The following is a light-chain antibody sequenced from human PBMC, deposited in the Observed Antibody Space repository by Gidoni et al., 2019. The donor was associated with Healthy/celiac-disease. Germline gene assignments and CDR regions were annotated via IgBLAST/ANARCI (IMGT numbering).Light chain of an antibody. J-gene: IGKJ5*01. V-gene: IGKV1-39*01. CDR2: AAS. CDR3: QQSYSTRIT. Sequence: DIQMTQSPSSLSASVGDRVTITCRASQSISSYLNWDQQKPGKAPKLLIYAASSLQSGVPSRFSGSGSGTEFTLTISSRQPEDFATYYCQQSYSTRITFGQGTRLEIK. CDR1: QSISSY.